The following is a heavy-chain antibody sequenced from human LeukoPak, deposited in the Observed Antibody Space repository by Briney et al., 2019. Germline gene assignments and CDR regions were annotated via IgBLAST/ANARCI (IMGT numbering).Heavy chain of an antibody. J-gene: IGHJ4*02. CDR2: FDPEDGET. Sequence: ASVKVSCKVSGYTLTELSMHWVRQAPGKGLEWMGGFDPEDGETIYAQKFQGRVTMTEDTSTDTAYMELSSLRSEDTAVYYCATGRGYSSWFDYWGQGTLVTVSS. V-gene: IGHV1-24*01. CDR3: ATGRGYSSWFDY. CDR1: GYTLTELS. D-gene: IGHD5-18*01.